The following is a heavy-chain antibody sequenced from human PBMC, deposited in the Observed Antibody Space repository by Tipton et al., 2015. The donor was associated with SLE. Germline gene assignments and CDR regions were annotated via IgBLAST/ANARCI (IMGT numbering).Heavy chain of an antibody. J-gene: IGHJ6*02. D-gene: IGHD3-3*01. Sequence: TLSLTCAVYGGSFSGYYWSWIRQPPGKGLEWIGEINHSGSTNYNPSLKSRVTISVDTSKNQFSLKLSSVTAADTAVYYCARRSGAIFGVVIMYYYYGMDVWGQGTTVTVSS. CDR3: ARRSGAIFGVVIMYYYYGMDV. CDR2: INHSGST. V-gene: IGHV4-34*01. CDR1: GGSFSGYY.